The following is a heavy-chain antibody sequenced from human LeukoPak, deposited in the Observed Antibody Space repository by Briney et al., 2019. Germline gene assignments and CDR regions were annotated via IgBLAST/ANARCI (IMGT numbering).Heavy chain of an antibody. CDR1: GGSISSYY. CDR2: IYYSGST. J-gene: IGHJ4*02. V-gene: IGHV4-59*01. D-gene: IGHD3-22*01. CDR3: ASYSYYYDSSGYFDY. Sequence: PSETLSLTCTVSGGSISSYYWSWIRQPPGKGLEWIGYIYYSGSTNYNPSLKSRVTISVDTSRNQFSLKLSSVTAADTAVYYCASYSYYYDSSGYFDYWGQGTLVTVSS.